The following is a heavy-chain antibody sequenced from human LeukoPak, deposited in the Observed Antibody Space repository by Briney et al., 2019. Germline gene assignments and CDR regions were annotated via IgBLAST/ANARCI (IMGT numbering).Heavy chain of an antibody. Sequence: PGGSLRLSCAASGFTFSNYAMNWVRQAPGKGLEWVSAISGSGGNTYYADSVKGRFTISRDNSKNTLYLQMTSLRAEDTALYYCANPAKTDYADYWGQGTLVTVSS. CDR1: GFTFSNYA. J-gene: IGHJ4*02. D-gene: IGHD1-14*01. V-gene: IGHV3-23*01. CDR3: ANPAKTDYADY. CDR2: ISGSGGNT.